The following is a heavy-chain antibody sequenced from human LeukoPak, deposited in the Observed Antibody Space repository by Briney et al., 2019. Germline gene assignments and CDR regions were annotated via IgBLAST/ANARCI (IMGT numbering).Heavy chain of an antibody. CDR3: ATSWGPDTSAFRWGRDGMDV. CDR2: ISKSGDHT. V-gene: IGHV3-23*01. CDR1: GLTFNNYA. J-gene: IGHJ6*02. Sequence: GGSLRLSCAVSGLTFNNYAMSWVRQAPGKGLEWVSAISKSGDHTYYAASAKGRFTTYRDNSKNTQYLQMNSLRAEDTAVYYCATSWGPDTSAFRWGRDGMDVWGQGTTVTVSS. D-gene: IGHD3-16*01.